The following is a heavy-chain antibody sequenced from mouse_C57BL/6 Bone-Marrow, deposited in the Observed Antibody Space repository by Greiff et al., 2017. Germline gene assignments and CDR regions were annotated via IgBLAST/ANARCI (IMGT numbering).Heavy chain of an antibody. V-gene: IGHV5-16*01. D-gene: IGHD1-1*01. J-gene: IGHJ2*01. CDR3: ARDRDYEGYFDY. Sequence: EVMLVESEGGLVQPGSSMKLSCTASGFTFSDYYMAWVRQVPEKGLEWVANINYDGSSTYYLDSLKSRFIISRDNAKNILYLQMSSLKSEDTATYYCARDRDYEGYFDYWGQGTTLTVSS. CDR2: INYDGSST. CDR1: GFTFSDYY.